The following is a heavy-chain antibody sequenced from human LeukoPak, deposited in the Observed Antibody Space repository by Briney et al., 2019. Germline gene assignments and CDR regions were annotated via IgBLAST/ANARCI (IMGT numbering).Heavy chain of an antibody. Sequence: GGSLRLSCAASGFIFDDYAMHWVRQVPGKGLEWVSGISWNSGTIGYADSVKGRFTISRDNAKISLYLQMNSLRAEDTAVYYCASPNYYGSGPSDLWGRGTLVTVSS. CDR2: ISWNSGTI. V-gene: IGHV3-9*01. CDR1: GFIFDDYA. D-gene: IGHD3-10*01. CDR3: ASPNYYGSGPSDL. J-gene: IGHJ2*01.